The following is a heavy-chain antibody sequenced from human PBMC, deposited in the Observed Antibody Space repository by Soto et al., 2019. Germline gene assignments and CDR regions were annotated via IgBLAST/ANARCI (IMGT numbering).Heavy chain of an antibody. V-gene: IGHV4-30-4*01. J-gene: IGHJ4*02. CDR1: GGSISSGDYY. CDR3: ARDPEYCSGGSCYSFFDY. D-gene: IGHD2-15*01. CDR2: IYYSGST. Sequence: SETLSLTCTVSGGSISSGDYYWSWIRQPPGKGLEWIGYIYYSGSTYYNPSLKSRVTISVDTSKNQSSLKLSSVTAADTAVYYCARDPEYCSGGSCYSFFDYWGQRTLVTVSS.